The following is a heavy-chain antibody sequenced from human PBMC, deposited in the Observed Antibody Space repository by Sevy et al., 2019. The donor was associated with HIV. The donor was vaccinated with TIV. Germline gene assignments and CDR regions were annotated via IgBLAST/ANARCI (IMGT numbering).Heavy chain of an antibody. Sequence: ASVKVSCKASGGTFSSYAISWVRQAPGQGLEWMGGIIPIFGTANYAQKFQGRVTITADESTSTAYMELSSLISEDTAVYYCARVHRDWNVNYYYYGMDVWGQGTTVTVSS. CDR1: GGTFSSYA. D-gene: IGHD1-1*01. J-gene: IGHJ6*02. V-gene: IGHV1-69*13. CDR3: ARVHRDWNVNYYYYGMDV. CDR2: IIPIFGTA.